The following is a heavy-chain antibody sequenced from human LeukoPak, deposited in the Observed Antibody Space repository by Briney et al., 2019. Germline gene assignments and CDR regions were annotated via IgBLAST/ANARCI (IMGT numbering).Heavy chain of an antibody. CDR2: IYHSGST. V-gene: IGHV4-30-2*01. CDR1: GVSISSGGYS. CDR3: ARVGVYGDYSY. Sequence: NPSETLSLTCAVSGVSISSGGYSWSWIRQPPGKGLEWIGYIYHSGSTYYNPSLKSRVTISVDRSKNQFSLKLSSVTAADTAVYYCARVGVYGDYSYWGQGTLVTVSS. J-gene: IGHJ4*02. D-gene: IGHD4-17*01.